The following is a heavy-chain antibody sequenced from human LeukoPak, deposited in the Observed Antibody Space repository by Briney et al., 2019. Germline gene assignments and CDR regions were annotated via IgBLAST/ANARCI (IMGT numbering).Heavy chain of an antibody. D-gene: IGHD1-26*01. V-gene: IGHV3-11*04. Sequence: GGSLRLSCAASGFTFNDYYMIWIRQAPGKGLEWVSYISYNGTYIYYADSVKGRFSISRDNAKNSLYLQMNSLRAEDTAVYYCARDLLGWELHYFDYWGQGTLVTVSS. CDR1: GFTFNDYY. CDR2: ISYNGTYI. J-gene: IGHJ4*02. CDR3: ARDLLGWELHYFDY.